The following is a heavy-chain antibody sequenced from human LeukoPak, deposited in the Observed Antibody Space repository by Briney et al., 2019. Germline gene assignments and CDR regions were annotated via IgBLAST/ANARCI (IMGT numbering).Heavy chain of an antibody. V-gene: IGHV3-21*01. CDR2: ISSSSSYI. Sequence: SLRLSCAASGFTFSSYSMNWVRQAPGKGLEWVSSISSSSSYIYYADSVKGRFTISRDNAKNSLYLQMNSLRAEDTAVYYCARARSDSGSAFDIWGQGTMVTVSS. CDR3: ARARSDSGSAFDI. CDR1: GFTFSSYS. J-gene: IGHJ3*02. D-gene: IGHD2-15*01.